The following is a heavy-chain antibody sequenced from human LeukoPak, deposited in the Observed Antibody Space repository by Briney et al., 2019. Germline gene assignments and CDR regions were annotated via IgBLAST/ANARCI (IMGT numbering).Heavy chain of an antibody. Sequence: SVKLSCKASGGTFSSYAISWVRQAPGQGLEWMGGIIPIFGTANYAQKFQGRVTITADESTSTAYMELSSLRSEDTAVYYCARLDLEGFDWLENWFDPWGQGTLVTVSS. V-gene: IGHV1-69*13. D-gene: IGHD3-9*01. CDR1: GGTFSSYA. CDR2: IIPIFGTA. CDR3: ARLDLEGFDWLENWFDP. J-gene: IGHJ5*02.